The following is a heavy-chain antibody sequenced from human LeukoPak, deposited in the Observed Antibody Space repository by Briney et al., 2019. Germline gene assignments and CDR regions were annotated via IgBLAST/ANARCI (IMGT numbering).Heavy chain of an antibody. J-gene: IGHJ4*02. Sequence: GGSLRLSCAASGFTFSSYNMNWVRQAPGKGLEWVSSISSSSNYIYYADSVKGRFTISRDNAKNSLYLQMKSLRAEDTAVYYCARDYSYSSSWDFDYWGQGTLVTVSS. CDR3: ARDYSYSSSWDFDY. CDR2: ISSSSNYI. CDR1: GFTFSSYN. V-gene: IGHV3-21*01. D-gene: IGHD6-13*01.